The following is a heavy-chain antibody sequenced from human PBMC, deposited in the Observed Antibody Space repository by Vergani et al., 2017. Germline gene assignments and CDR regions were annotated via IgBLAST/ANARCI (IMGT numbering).Heavy chain of an antibody. V-gene: IGHV3-7*03. CDR2: IKQDGSEK. CDR1: GFTFSSYW. D-gene: IGHD4-17*01. CDR3: ARDHYADFDY. Sequence: EVQLVESGGGLVQPGRSLRLSCAASGFTFSSYWMSWVRQAPGKGLEWVANIKQDGSEKYYVDSVKCRFTISRDNAKNSLYLQMNSLRSEDTAVYYCARDHYADFDYWGQGTLVTVSS. J-gene: IGHJ4*02.